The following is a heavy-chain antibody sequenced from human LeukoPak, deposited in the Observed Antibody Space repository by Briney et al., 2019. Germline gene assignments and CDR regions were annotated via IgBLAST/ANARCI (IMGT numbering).Heavy chain of an antibody. D-gene: IGHD3-22*01. Sequence: PSETLSLTCTVSGGSISSTYYYWGWIRQPPGKGLEWIGTLYNTGSTYYNPSLKSRVIMSVDTSKNQFSLKLSSVTAADTAVYYCAREDDSSAFDIWGQGTMVTVSS. CDR1: GGSISSTYYY. CDR3: AREDDSSAFDI. CDR2: LYNTGST. J-gene: IGHJ3*02. V-gene: IGHV4-39*07.